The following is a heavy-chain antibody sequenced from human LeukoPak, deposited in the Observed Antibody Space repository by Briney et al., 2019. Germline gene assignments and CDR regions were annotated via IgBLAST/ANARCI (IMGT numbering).Heavy chain of an antibody. CDR3: AREGDTDYFDY. J-gene: IGHJ4*02. CDR2: IYSGGST. CDR1: GFTVSSIY. D-gene: IGHD3-16*01. Sequence: PGGSLRLSCAASGFTVSSIYMSWVRQAPGKGLEWVSVIYSGGSTYYADSVKGRFTISRDNSKNTLYLQMNSLRAEDTAVYYCAREGDTDYFDYWGQGTLVTVSS. V-gene: IGHV3-66*01.